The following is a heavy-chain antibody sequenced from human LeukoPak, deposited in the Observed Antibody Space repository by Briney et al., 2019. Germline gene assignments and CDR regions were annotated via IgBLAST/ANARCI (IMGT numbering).Heavy chain of an antibody. Sequence: SETLSLTCAVYGGSFSGYYWSWIRQPPGKGLEWIGEINLSGSTNYNPSLKSRVTISVDTSKNQFSLKLSSVTAADTAVYYCARLTPLREDAFDIWGQGTMVTVSS. CDR2: INLSGST. D-gene: IGHD4-17*01. CDR1: GGSFSGYY. CDR3: ARLTPLREDAFDI. J-gene: IGHJ3*02. V-gene: IGHV4-34*01.